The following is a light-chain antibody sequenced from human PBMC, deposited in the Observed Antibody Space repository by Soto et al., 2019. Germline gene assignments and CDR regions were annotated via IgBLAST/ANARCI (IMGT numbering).Light chain of an antibody. V-gene: IGKV1-5*01. J-gene: IGKJ3*01. Sequence: IRMTHSPSTLCASVGDRVTLTCPSSQTISTLWAWYQQRPGKAPNLLIYDASSLGSGVPSRFSGSGAGTEFTLTISSLQADDSATYYCQQYSSLVTFGHGTKVDI. CDR2: DAS. CDR3: QQYSSLVT. CDR1: QTISTL.